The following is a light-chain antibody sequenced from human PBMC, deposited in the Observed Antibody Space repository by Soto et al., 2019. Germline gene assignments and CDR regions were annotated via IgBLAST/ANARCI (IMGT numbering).Light chain of an antibody. Sequence: QSALTQPPSASGSPGQSVTISCTGTSDDVGGYNYVSWYQQHPGKAPKLMISEVSERPSGVPDRFSGSKSGNTASLTVSGLQAEDEADYYCCSDAGSNNLVFGGGTKLTVL. CDR2: EVS. V-gene: IGLV2-8*01. CDR1: SDDVGGYNY. J-gene: IGLJ3*02. CDR3: CSDAGSNNLV.